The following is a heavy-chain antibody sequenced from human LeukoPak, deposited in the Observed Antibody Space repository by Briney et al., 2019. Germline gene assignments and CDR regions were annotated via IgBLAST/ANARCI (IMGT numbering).Heavy chain of an antibody. J-gene: IGHJ4*02. CDR2: IKSKTDGGTT. D-gene: IGHD4-11*01. CDR1: GFTFSNAW. Sequence: GGSLRLSCAASGFTFSNAWMNWVRQAPGKGLEWVGRIKSKTDGGTTDYAAPVKGRFTISRDDSKNTLYLQMNSLKTEDTAVYYCTTKYSDYHKALHDYWGQGTLVTVSS. CDR3: TTKYSDYHKALHDY. V-gene: IGHV3-15*07.